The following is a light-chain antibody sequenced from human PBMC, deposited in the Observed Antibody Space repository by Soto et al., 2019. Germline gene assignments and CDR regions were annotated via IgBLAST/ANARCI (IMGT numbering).Light chain of an antibody. V-gene: IGLV1-40*01. CDR2: GNS. CDR1: SSNIGTGYD. Sequence: QSVLTQPPSVSGAPGQKVTISCTGSSSNIGTGYDVHWYQLLPATAPKLLIYGNSNRSSGVPDRFSGSKSGTSASLAITGRQAEDEADDYCQAYDSSLSAYVVFGGGTKVTVL. J-gene: IGLJ2*01. CDR3: QAYDSSLSAYVV.